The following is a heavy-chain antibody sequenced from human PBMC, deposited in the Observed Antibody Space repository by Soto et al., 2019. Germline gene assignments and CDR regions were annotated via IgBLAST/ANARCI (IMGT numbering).Heavy chain of an antibody. V-gene: IGHV3-23*01. CDR1: GFTFSNHA. D-gene: IGHD2-2*01. CDR3: ARDPGGHYCTSTSCLYFFDH. Sequence: EVQLLESGGALVQPGGSLRLSCAASGFTFSNHAMNCVRQAPGKGLEWVSTISDSGSTYYADSVKGRFTISRDNSKNTMYLQMNSLRAENTAVYYCARDPGGHYCTSTSCLYFFDHWGQGPLVIVSS. J-gene: IGHJ4*02. CDR2: ISDSGST.